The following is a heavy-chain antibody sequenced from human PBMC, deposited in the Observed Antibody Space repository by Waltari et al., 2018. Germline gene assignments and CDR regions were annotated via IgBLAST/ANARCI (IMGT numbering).Heavy chain of an antibody. V-gene: IGHV1-69*01. CDR3: ARYDCWSGYYNADYYYGMDV. D-gene: IGHD3-3*01. CDR2: IMPSVVTA. CDR1: GGTFSSYA. Sequence: QVQLVQSGAEVKKPGSSVKVSCKASGGTFSSYAISWVRQAPGQGLEWMGGIMPSVVTANYVQKFQGRVTITADVSTSTAYMELSSLRSEDTAVYYCARYDCWSGYYNADYYYGMDVWGQGTTVTVSS. J-gene: IGHJ6*02.